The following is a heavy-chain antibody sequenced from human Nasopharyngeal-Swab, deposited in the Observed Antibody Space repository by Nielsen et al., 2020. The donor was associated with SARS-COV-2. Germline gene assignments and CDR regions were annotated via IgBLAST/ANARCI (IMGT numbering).Heavy chain of an antibody. Sequence: GESLKISCQGSGYSFTTYWIGWVRQMPGKGLEWMGIIYPGDSNTRYSPSFQGQVTISVDKYSSTAYLQWSSLKASDTAIYYCARPMGPMGHYYFGMDVWGRGTTVTVSS. CDR3: ARPMGPMGHYYFGMDV. J-gene: IGHJ6*02. CDR2: IYPGDSNT. CDR1: GYSFTTYW. V-gene: IGHV5-51*01. D-gene: IGHD1-26*01.